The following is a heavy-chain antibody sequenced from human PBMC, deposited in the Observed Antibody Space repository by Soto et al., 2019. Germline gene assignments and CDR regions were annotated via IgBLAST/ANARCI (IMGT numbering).Heavy chain of an antibody. J-gene: IGHJ3*02. CDR3: ARRRSDDAFDI. V-gene: IGHV1-69*13. CDR1: GGTFSSYA. Sequence: AASVKVSCKASGGTFSSYAISWVRQAPGQGLEWMGGIIPIFGTANYAQKFQGRVTITADESTSTAYMELSSLRSEDTAVYYCARRRSDDAFDIWGQGTMVTVSS. CDR2: IIPIFGTA.